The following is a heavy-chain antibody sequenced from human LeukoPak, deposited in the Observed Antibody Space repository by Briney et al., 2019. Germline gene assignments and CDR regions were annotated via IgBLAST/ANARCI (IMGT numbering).Heavy chain of an antibody. CDR2: INPNSGGT. J-gene: IGHJ4*02. Sequence: ASVKVSCKASGYTFTGYYMHWVRQAPGQGLEWMGWINPNSGGTNYAQKFQGRVTMTRDTTISTAYMELSRLRSDDTAVYYCARDLRAPGYCSSTSCYNPDYWGQGTLVTVSS. CDR1: GYTFTGYY. D-gene: IGHD2-2*02. V-gene: IGHV1-2*02. CDR3: ARDLRAPGYCSSTSCYNPDY.